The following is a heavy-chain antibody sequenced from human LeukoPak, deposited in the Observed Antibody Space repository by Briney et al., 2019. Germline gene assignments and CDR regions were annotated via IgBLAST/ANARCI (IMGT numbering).Heavy chain of an antibody. CDR3: AKDRGMGQAFDY. Sequence: PGGSLRLSCTVSGFTFGDYAMGWFRQAPGKGLEWVAVISYDGSNKYYADSVKGRFTISRDNSKNTLYLQMNSLRAEDTAVYYCAKDRGMGQAFDYWGQGTLVTVSS. V-gene: IGHV3-30*04. CDR1: GFTFGDYA. J-gene: IGHJ4*02. D-gene: IGHD3-10*01. CDR2: ISYDGSNK.